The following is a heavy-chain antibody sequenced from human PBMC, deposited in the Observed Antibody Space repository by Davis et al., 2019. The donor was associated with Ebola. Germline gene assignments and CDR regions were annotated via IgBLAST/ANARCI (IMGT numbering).Heavy chain of an antibody. CDR3: ARGVGAITGWFDP. CDR1: GGSFSGYY. D-gene: IGHD1-26*01. CDR2: INHSGST. J-gene: IGHJ5*02. V-gene: IGHV4-34*01. Sequence: SETLSLTCAVYGGSFSGYYCSWTRKLPGKGLGWIWEINHSGSTNYNPSLKSRVTISVDTSKNQFSLKLSSVTAADSAVYYCARGVGAITGWFDPWGQGTLVTVSS.